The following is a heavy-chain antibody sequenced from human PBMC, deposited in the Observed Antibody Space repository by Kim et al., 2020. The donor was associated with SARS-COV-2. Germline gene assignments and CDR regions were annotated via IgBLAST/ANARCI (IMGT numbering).Heavy chain of an antibody. CDR1: GFTFSGTG. CDR2: ITSTSSAL. V-gene: IGHV3-48*04. J-gene: IGHJ5*02. CDR3: VRELRESNSFTFPCFDP. Sequence: GGSLRLSCAASGFTFSGTGMIWVRQAPGKGLEWISYITSTSSALYYADSVKGRFTISRDNAKNSVFLQMNSLRAEDTAVYYCVRELRESNSFTFPCFDP. D-gene: IGHD1-1*01.